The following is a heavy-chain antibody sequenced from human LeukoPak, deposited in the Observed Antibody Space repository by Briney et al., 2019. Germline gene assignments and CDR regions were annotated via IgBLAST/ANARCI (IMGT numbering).Heavy chain of an antibody. Sequence: ASVKVPCKASGYTFTSYGISWVRQAPGQGLEWMGWISAYNGNTNYAQKLQGRVTMTTDTSTSTAYMELRSLRSDDTAVYYCARGGRLTIFGVVIPQDYWGQGTLVTVSS. CDR2: ISAYNGNT. CDR3: ARGGRLTIFGVVIPQDY. V-gene: IGHV1-18*01. J-gene: IGHJ4*02. D-gene: IGHD3-3*01. CDR1: GYTFTSYG.